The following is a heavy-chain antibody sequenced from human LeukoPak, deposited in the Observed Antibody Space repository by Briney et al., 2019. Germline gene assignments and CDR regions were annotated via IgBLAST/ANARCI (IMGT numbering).Heavy chain of an antibody. CDR2: INPKSGYT. V-gene: IGHV1-8*01. CDR1: GYTFTPYD. Sequence: GASVKVSCKASGYTFTPYDIRWVRQATGQGLEWMGWINPKSGYTGYAQKFQGRVTMTRNTSISTAYMELSRLTSEDTAVYYCARVSPDSDPWGQGTLVTVSS. D-gene: IGHD1-14*01. CDR3: ARVSPDSDP. J-gene: IGHJ5*02.